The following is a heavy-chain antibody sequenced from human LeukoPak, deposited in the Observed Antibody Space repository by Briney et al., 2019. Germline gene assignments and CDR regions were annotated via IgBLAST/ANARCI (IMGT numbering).Heavy chain of an antibody. Sequence: GASVKVSCKASGYTFTSYGISWVRQAPGQGLEWMGWISAYNGNTNYAQKLQGRVTMTTDTSTSTAYMELRRLRSDDTAVYYCARGSPYYYDSSGLLYYFDYWGQGTLVTVSS. J-gene: IGHJ4*02. V-gene: IGHV1-18*01. D-gene: IGHD3-22*01. CDR1: GYTFTSYG. CDR2: ISAYNGNT. CDR3: ARGSPYYYDSSGLLYYFDY.